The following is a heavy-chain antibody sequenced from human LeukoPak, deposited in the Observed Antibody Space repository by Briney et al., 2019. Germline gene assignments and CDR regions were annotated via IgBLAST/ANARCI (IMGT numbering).Heavy chain of an antibody. CDR3: ARETVGRWLQRSYYFDY. V-gene: IGHV4-39*02. D-gene: IGHD5-24*01. J-gene: IGHJ4*02. Sequence: SETLSLTCTVSGGSISSSSFYWGWIRQSPGKGLEWIGSIYYSGNTYYNPSLKSRVTISVDTSKNQFSLKLSSVTAADTAVYYCARETVGRWLQRSYYFDYWGQGTLVTVSS. CDR2: IYYSGNT. CDR1: GGSISSSSFY.